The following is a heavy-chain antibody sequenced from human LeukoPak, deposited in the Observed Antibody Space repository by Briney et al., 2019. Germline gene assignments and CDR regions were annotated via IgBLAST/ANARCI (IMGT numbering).Heavy chain of an antibody. CDR1: GYTFTGYY. CDR3: ARGTGNQDY. Sequence: ASVKVSCKASGYTFTGYYMHWVRQAPGQGLEWMGRINPNSGFTNYAQNFQGRVTMTWDTSSTTAYMELSRLRFDDTAVYYCARGTGNQDYWGQGTLVTVSS. J-gene: IGHJ4*02. CDR2: INPNSGFT. V-gene: IGHV1-2*06. D-gene: IGHD1-14*01.